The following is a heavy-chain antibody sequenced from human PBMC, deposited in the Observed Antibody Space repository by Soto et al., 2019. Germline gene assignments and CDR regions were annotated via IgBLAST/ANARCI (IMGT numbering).Heavy chain of an antibody. V-gene: IGHV3-30*03. CDR3: AGGQYYFDY. CDR1: GFPFSSYG. CDR2: ISYDGSKK. D-gene: IGHD2-15*01. Sequence: QVQLVESGGGVVQPGRSLRLSCVASGFPFSSYGMHWVRQAPGKGLDWVALISYDGSKKYYADSVKGRFTISRDNSKQTLYLQMSSLRAEDTAVYYCAGGQYYFDYCGQGTLVSVSS. J-gene: IGHJ4*02.